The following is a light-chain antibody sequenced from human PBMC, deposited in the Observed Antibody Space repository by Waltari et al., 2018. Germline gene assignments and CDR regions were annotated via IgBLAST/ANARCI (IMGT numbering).Light chain of an antibody. CDR3: CSYAGLGTYV. CDR1: TSDFGNYDP. V-gene: IGLV2-23*02. Sequence: QSALTQPASVSGTPGQSITISCTGTTSDFGNYDPVHWYQHHPGKAPILLICEVIKRPSGVSSRFSGSKSGSTASLTISGLQPDDEADYYCCSYAGLGTYVFGSGTKVTVL. J-gene: IGLJ1*01. CDR2: EVI.